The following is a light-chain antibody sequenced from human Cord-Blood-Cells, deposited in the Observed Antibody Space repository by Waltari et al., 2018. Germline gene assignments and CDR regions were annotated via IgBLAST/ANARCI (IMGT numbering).Light chain of an antibody. CDR2: AAS. V-gene: IGKV1-39*01. CDR3: QQSYSTPVV. Sequence: DIQMTQSPSSLSASVGDRVTITCRASQSISSYLNWYQQKPGKAPKLLIYAASSLQSGVPSRFSCSGSGTDFTLTISRLQPEDFATYYCQQSYSTPVVFGQGTKVEIK. J-gene: IGKJ1*01. CDR1: QSISSY.